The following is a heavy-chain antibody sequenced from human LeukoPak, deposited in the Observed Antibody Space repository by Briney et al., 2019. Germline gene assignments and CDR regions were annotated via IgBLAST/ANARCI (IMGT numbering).Heavy chain of an antibody. V-gene: IGHV1-2*02. CDR1: GYTFTGYY. CDR3: ARGQIAAAGYFDY. D-gene: IGHD6-13*01. CDR2: INPNSGGT. J-gene: IGHJ4*02. Sequence: ASVKVSCKASGYTFTGYYMHWVRQAPGQGLEWMGWINPNSGGTNYAQKFQGRVTMTRDTSISTAYMELSRLRSDDTAVYYCARGQIAAAGYFDYWGQGTLVTVSS.